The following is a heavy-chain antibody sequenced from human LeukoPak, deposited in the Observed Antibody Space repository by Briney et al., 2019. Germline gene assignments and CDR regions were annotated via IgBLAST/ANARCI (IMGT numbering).Heavy chain of an antibody. J-gene: IGHJ5*02. CDR1: GFTFGNHG. D-gene: IGHD3-10*01. V-gene: IGHV3-30*02. Sequence: GGSLRLSCAASGFTFGNHGMHWVRQAPGKGLEWVALITFDGSHKYYADSVKGRFTISRDNSKSTVYLQMNTLRAEDTAVYYCSKDLTSDFGGDLDPWGQGTLVTVSS. CDR3: SKDLTSDFGGDLDP. CDR2: ITFDGSHK.